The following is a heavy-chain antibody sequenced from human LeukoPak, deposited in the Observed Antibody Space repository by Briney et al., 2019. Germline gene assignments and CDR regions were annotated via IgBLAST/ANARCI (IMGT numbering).Heavy chain of an antibody. CDR1: GYTFTSYA. Sequence: ASVKVSCKASGYTFTSYAMHWVRQAPGQRLEWMGWINAGNGNTKYSQKFQGRVTITRDTSASTAYMELSSLRSEDTAVYYCARNRYCSGGSCYHPSNLYYYYYGMDVWGQGTTVTVSS. V-gene: IGHV1-3*01. CDR3: ARNRYCSGGSCYHPSNLYYYYYGMDV. J-gene: IGHJ6*02. CDR2: INAGNGNT. D-gene: IGHD2-15*01.